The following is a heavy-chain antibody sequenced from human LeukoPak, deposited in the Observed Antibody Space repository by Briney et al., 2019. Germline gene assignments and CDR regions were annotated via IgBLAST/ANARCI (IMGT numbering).Heavy chain of an antibody. J-gene: IGHJ4*02. CDR1: GFTVSSNY. V-gene: IGHV3-66*01. CDR3: ARDGGITGTPD. CDR2: IYSGGDT. D-gene: IGHD1-7*01. Sequence: GGYLRLSCAASGFTVSSNYMSWVRQAPGKGLEWVSVIYSGGDTYYADSVKGRFTISRDNSKNTLYLQMNSLRAEDTAVYYCARDGGITGTPDWGQGTLVTVSS.